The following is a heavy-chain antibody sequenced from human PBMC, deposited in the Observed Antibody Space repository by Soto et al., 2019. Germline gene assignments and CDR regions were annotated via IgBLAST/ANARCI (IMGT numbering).Heavy chain of an antibody. D-gene: IGHD6-19*01. CDR1: GYSFTNYG. J-gene: IGHJ6*03. V-gene: IGHV1-18*01. CDR2: ISAYNGDT. CDR3: ARDRGVAPPVAGNTHYYYYMDV. Sequence: QDPLVQSGGEVKKPGASVKVSCKASGYSFTNYGITWVRQAPGQGFEWMGWISAYNGDTNYAQKLQGRVTMTTDASTSTAYLEVRSLRSDDTAVYYCARDRGVAPPVAGNTHYYYYMDVWGKGTTVTVSS.